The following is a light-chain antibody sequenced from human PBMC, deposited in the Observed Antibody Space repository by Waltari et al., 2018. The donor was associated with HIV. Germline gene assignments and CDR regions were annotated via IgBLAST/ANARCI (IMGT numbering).Light chain of an antibody. CDR1: APDFGSYNF. Sequence: SGLTQPASLSGFPGQSITISCTGAAPDFGSYNFISWHQQQPGKVPKVILSKVDPRASGISHRFSGSKSGNTASLTIAGLQTEDEAVYYCASYTANDTVIFAGGTTVTVL. V-gene: IGLV2-14*01. CDR2: KVD. J-gene: IGLJ2*01. CDR3: ASYTANDTVI.